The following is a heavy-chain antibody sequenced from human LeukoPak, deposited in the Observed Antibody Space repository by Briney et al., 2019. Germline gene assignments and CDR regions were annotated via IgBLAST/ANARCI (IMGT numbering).Heavy chain of an antibody. Sequence: SETLSLTCTVSGGYISSYYWSWIRQPPGKGLEWIGYIYYSGNTNYNPSLKSRVTISVDTSKNQFSLKLSSVTAADTAVYYCARDRYGGTYWGYFDCWGQGTLVTVSS. CDR1: GGYISSYY. D-gene: IGHD1-26*01. J-gene: IGHJ4*02. CDR2: IYYSGNT. CDR3: ARDRYGGTYWGYFDC. V-gene: IGHV4-59*01.